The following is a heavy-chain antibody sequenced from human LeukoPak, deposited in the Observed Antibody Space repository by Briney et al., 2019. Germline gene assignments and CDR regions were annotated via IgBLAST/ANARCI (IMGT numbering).Heavy chain of an antibody. CDR3: ARQGATTFDY. V-gene: IGHV4-39*01. CDR1: GGSISSSSYY. CDR2: IYCSGST. D-gene: IGHD1-26*01. J-gene: IGHJ4*02. Sequence: SETLSLTCTVSGGSISSSSYYWGWIRQPPGKGLEWIGSIYCSGSTYYNPSLKSRVTISVDTSKNQFFLKLSSVTAADTAVYYCARQGATTFDYWGQGTLVTVSS.